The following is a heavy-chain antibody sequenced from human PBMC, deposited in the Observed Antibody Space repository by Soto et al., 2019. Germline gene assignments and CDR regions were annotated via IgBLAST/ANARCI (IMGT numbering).Heavy chain of an antibody. J-gene: IGHJ4*02. Sequence: QVQLQESGPGLVKPSETLSLTCTVSGGSVSSGSYYWSWIRQPPGKGLEWIGYIYYSGSTNYNPSLQSRVTISVDTSKNQFSLKLSSVTAADTAVYYCARGLGYCSSTSCYPFDYWGQGTLVTVSS. CDR3: ARGLGYCSSTSCYPFDY. CDR1: GGSVSSGSYY. CDR2: IYYSGST. V-gene: IGHV4-61*01. D-gene: IGHD2-2*01.